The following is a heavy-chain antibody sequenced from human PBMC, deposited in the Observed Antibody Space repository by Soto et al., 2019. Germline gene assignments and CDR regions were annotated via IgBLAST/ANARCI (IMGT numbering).Heavy chain of an antibody. CDR1: GGSVSSGSYY. CDR3: ARAYYDSSGYIYFDY. J-gene: IGHJ4*02. D-gene: IGHD3-22*01. Sequence: PSETLSLTCTVSGGSVSSGSYYWSWIRQPPGKGLEWIGYIYYSGSTNYNPSLKSRVTISVDTSKNQFSLKLSSVTAADTAVYYCARAYYDSSGYIYFDYWGQGTLVTVSS. V-gene: IGHV4-61*01. CDR2: IYYSGST.